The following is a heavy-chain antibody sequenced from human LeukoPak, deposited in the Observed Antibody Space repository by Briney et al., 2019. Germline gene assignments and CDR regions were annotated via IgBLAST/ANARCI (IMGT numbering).Heavy chain of an antibody. J-gene: IGHJ4*02. CDR1: GFTFSTYS. D-gene: IGHD4-23*01. Sequence: GGSLRLSCAVSGFTFSTYSMTWVRQAPGKGLEWVSSITASSSYIYCADSVKGRFTISRDNAKNSLYLQMSSLRAEDTAVYYCARIYGGNSGGFDYWGEGALVTVSS. V-gene: IGHV3-21*01. CDR2: ITASSSYI. CDR3: ARIYGGNSGGFDY.